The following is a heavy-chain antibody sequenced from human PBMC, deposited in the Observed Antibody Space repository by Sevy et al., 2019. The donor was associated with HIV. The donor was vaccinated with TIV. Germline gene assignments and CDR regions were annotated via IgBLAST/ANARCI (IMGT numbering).Heavy chain of an antibody. V-gene: IGHV1-8*01. Sequence: ASVKVSCKASGYTFTSYDINWVRQATGQGLGWMGWMNPNSGNTGYAQKFQGRVTMTRNTSISTAYMELSSLRSEDTAVYYCARAAVVVPAAILDYYYYGMDVWGQGTTVTVSS. J-gene: IGHJ6*02. CDR2: MNPNSGNT. CDR1: GYTFTSYD. D-gene: IGHD2-2*02. CDR3: ARAAVVVPAAILDYYYYGMDV.